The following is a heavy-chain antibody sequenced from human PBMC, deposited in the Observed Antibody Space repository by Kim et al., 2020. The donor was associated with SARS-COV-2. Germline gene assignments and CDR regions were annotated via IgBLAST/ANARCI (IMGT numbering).Heavy chain of an antibody. Sequence: SETLSLTCTVSGGSISSSSYYWGWIRQPPGKGLEWIGSIYYSGSTYYNPSLKSRVTISVDTSKNQFSLKLSPVTAADTAVYYCARQGRVGIVVARGDAFDIGGQGTMVTVSS. CDR3: ARQGRVGIVVARGDAFDI. CDR2: IYYSGST. J-gene: IGHJ3*02. D-gene: IGHD2-21*01. CDR1: GGSISSSSYY. V-gene: IGHV4-39*01.